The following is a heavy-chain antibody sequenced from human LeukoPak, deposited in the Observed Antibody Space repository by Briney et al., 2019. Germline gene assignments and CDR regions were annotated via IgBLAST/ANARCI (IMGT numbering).Heavy chain of an antibody. CDR3: ARGYSSSWYFGDY. CDR2: ISSSSSYI. CDR1: GFTFSSYS. V-gene: IGHV3-21*01. Sequence: PGGSLRLSCAASGFTFSSYSMNWVRQAPGKGLEWVSSISSSSSYIYYADSVKGRFTISRDNAKNSLCLQMNSLRAEDTAVYYCARGYSSSWYFGDYWGQGTLVTVSS. D-gene: IGHD6-13*01. J-gene: IGHJ4*02.